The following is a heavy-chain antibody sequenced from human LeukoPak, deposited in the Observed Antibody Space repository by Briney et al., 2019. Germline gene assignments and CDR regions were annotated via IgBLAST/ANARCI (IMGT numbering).Heavy chain of an antibody. CDR2: IIPIFGTA. Sequence: GASVKVSCKASGGTFSSYAISWVRQAPGQGLEWMGGIIPIFGTANYAQKFQGRVTITADESTRTAYMELSSLRSEGTAVYYCARDTRHRYCPSPSCYRGWFDPWGQGTLVTVSS. J-gene: IGHJ5*02. CDR1: GGTFSSYA. D-gene: IGHD2-2*01. V-gene: IGHV1-69*13. CDR3: ARDTRHRYCPSPSCYRGWFDP.